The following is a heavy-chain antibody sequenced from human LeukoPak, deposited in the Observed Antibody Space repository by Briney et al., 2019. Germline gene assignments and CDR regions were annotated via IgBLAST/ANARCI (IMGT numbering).Heavy chain of an antibody. CDR3: ASLAYCGGDCYRGGYYYYYMDV. V-gene: IGHV1-69*13. J-gene: IGHJ6*03. CDR2: IIPIFGTA. CDR1: GGTFSSYA. D-gene: IGHD2-21*01. Sequence: SVKVSCKASGGTFSSYAISWVRQAPGQGLEWMGGIIPIFGTANYAQKFQGRVTITADESTSTAYMELSSLRSEDTAVYYCASLAYCGGDCYRGGYYYYYMDVWGKGTTVTVSS.